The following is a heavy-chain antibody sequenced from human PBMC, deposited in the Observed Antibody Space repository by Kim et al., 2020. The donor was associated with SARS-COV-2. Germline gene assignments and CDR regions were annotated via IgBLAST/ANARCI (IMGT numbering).Heavy chain of an antibody. D-gene: IGHD3-9*01. Sequence: GGSLRLSCEASGFTFSRHWMHWVRQVPGKGLVWVSRINSDGSYTNYAGSVKGRFTTSRDNAKNTLYLQMNSLRAEDTAVYYCASRGILTLRAGFDNWGQG. CDR2: INSDGSYT. CDR3: ASRGILTLRAGFDN. J-gene: IGHJ3*02. CDR1: GFTFSRHW. V-gene: IGHV3-74*01.